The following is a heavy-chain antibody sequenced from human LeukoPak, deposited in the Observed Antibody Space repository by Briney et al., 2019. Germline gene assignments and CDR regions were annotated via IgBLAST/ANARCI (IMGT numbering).Heavy chain of an antibody. Sequence: PGGSLRLSCAASGFTFSSYWMSWVRQPPGKGLEWVANIKQDGSEKYYVDSVKGRFTISRDNTKNSLYLQMNSLRAEDTAVYYCARDLSSSNWFDPWGQGTLVTVSS. CDR2: IKQDGSEK. CDR3: ARDLSSSNWFDP. CDR1: GFTFSSYW. V-gene: IGHV3-7*01. D-gene: IGHD6-6*01. J-gene: IGHJ5*02.